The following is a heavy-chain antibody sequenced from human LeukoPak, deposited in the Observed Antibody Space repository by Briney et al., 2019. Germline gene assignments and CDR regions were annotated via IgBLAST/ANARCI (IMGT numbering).Heavy chain of an antibody. CDR2: IYDTGTT. J-gene: IGHJ4*02. CDR1: GGSISTNY. CDR3: ARDRDSSGYYDF. D-gene: IGHD3-22*01. V-gene: IGHV4-59*01. Sequence: SETLSLTCTVSGGSISTNYWTWIRQPPGKTLEWLGYIYDTGTTNYKPSLKSRVSISMDTSKNQFSLKLSTVTAADTAVYYCARDRDSSGYYDFWGPGILVTVSS.